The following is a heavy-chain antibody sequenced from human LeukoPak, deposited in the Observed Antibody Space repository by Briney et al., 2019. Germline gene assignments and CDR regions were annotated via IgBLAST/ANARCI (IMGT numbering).Heavy chain of an antibody. J-gene: IGHJ4*02. CDR2: ISSSGSTI. Sequence: PGGSLRLSCAASGFTFSSYEMNWVRQAPGKGLEWVSYISSSGSTIYYADSVKGRFTISRDNAKNSLYLQMNSLRAEDTAVYYCARDGQLLVRLQFDYWGQGTLVTVSS. CDR3: ARDGQLLVRLQFDY. V-gene: IGHV3-48*03. CDR1: GFTFSSYE. D-gene: IGHD6-13*01.